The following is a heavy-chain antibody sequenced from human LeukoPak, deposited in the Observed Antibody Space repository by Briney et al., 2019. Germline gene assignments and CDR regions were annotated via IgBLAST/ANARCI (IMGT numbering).Heavy chain of an antibody. J-gene: IGHJ4*02. CDR3: ARVVAAAGFDY. D-gene: IGHD6-13*01. CDR1: GFTFSSYS. Sequence: GGSLRLSCAASGFTFSSYSMNWVRQAPGKGLEWVSSISGSSSYIYYADSVKGRFTISRDNAKNSLYLQMNSLRAEDTAVYYCARVVAAAGFDYWGQGTLVTVSS. CDR2: ISGSSSYI. V-gene: IGHV3-21*01.